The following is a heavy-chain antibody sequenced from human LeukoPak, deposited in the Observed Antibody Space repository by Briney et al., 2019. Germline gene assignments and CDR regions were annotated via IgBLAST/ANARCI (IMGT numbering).Heavy chain of an antibody. CDR1: GGSFSGYY. D-gene: IGHD3-22*01. CDR3: ARGGESSAYYLLDAFDI. V-gene: IGHV4-34*01. J-gene: IGHJ3*02. CDR2: INHSGST. Sequence: SETLSLSCAVYGGSFSGYYWSWIRQSPGKGLEWIGEINHSGSTNYTPSLKSRVTISVDTSKNQFSLKLSSVTAADTAVYYCARGGESSAYYLLDAFDIWGQGTMVTVSS.